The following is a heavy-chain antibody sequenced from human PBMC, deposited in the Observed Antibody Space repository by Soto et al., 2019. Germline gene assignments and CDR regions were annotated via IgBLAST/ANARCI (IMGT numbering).Heavy chain of an antibody. Sequence: ETLSLTCTVSGGSISSYYWSWIRPPTGTGLDWIGCIYYSASTNSSPSLSSRVTISVDTSKNQYCLKLCSGTAEDTSVYSCARGPEYYYGGSGYFESWGQGTM. D-gene: IGHD3-22*01. CDR1: GGSISSYY. CDR3: ARGPEYYYGGSGYFES. CDR2: IYYSAST. J-gene: IGHJ4*02. V-gene: IGHV4-59*01.